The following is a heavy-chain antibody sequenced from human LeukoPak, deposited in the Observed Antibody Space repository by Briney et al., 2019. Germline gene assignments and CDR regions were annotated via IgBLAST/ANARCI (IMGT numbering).Heavy chain of an antibody. CDR2: IYHSGST. J-gene: IGHJ5*02. V-gene: IGHV4-30-2*01. CDR1: GGSISSGGYS. CDR3: ARVGNDFWSGYYTGSWFDP. Sequence: PSQTLSLTCAVSGGSISSGGYSWSWIRQPPGKGLEWIGYIYHSGSTYYNPSLKSRVTISVDRSKNQFFLKLSSVTAADTAVYYCARVGNDFWSGYYTGSWFDPWGQGTLVTVSS. D-gene: IGHD3-3*01.